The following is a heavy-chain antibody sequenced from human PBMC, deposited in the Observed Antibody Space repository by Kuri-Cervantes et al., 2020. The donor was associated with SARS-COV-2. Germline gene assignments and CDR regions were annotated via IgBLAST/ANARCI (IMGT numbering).Heavy chain of an antibody. J-gene: IGHJ6*02. CDR2: IKQDGSEK. D-gene: IGHD6-13*01. Sequence: GESLKISCAASGFTFSSYWMSWVRQAPGKGLEWVANIKQDGSEKYYVDSVKGRFTISRDNAKNSLYLQMNSLRAEDTAVYYCARDLKVQYSSSWYLYGMDVWAQGPT. CDR3: ARDLKVQYSSSWYLYGMDV. CDR1: GFTFSSYW. V-gene: IGHV3-7*01.